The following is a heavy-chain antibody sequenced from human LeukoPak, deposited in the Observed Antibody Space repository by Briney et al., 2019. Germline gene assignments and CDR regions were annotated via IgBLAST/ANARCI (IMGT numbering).Heavy chain of an antibody. CDR3: ARGGLIAARPDPFDP. Sequence: GASVKVSCKASGYTFTSYYMHWVRQAPGQGLEWMGIINPSGGSTSYAQKFQGRVTMTRDTSTSTVYMELSSLRSEVTAVYYCARGGLIAARPDPFDPWGQGTLVTVSS. D-gene: IGHD6-6*01. V-gene: IGHV1-46*01. CDR2: INPSGGST. CDR1: GYTFTSYY. J-gene: IGHJ5*02.